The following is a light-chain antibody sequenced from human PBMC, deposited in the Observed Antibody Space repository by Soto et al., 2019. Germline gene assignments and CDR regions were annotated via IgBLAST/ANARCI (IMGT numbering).Light chain of an antibody. CDR1: SSNIGRNY. CDR2: RNN. J-gene: IGLJ1*01. Sequence: QSVLTQPPSASGTRGQRVTISCSGSSSNIGRNYVYWYQQLPGAAPKLLIYRNNQRPSGVPDRCSGSKSGTSASLAISGLRSEDEADYHCAAWDDSLSGSFVFGTGTKLTVL. V-gene: IGLV1-47*01. CDR3: AAWDDSLSGSFV.